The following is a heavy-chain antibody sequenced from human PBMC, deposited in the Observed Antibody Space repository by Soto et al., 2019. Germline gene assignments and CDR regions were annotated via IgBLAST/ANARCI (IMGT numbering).Heavy chain of an antibody. CDR2: ISAYNGNT. CDR3: ARSYYYDCSGYLVY. Sequence: ASVKVSCQASGYTFTSYGISWVRQAPGQGLEWMGWISAYNGNTNYAQKLQGRVTMTTDTSTSTAYMELRSLRSDDTAVYYCARSYYYDCSGYLVYWGQGTQVTVSS. D-gene: IGHD3-22*01. J-gene: IGHJ4*02. V-gene: IGHV1-18*01. CDR1: GYTFTSYG.